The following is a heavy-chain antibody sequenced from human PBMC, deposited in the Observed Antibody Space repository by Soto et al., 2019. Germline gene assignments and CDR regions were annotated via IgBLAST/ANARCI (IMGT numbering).Heavy chain of an antibody. D-gene: IGHD1-1*01. CDR2: IYATGTT. CDR1: GASISGFY. Sequence: PSETLSLTCTVSGASISGFYWSWIRKSAGKGLECIGRIYATGTTDYNPSLKSRVMMSVDTSKKQFSLKLRSVTAADTAVYYCVRDGTKTLRDWFDPWGQGMSVTVSS. V-gene: IGHV4-4*07. CDR3: VRDGTKTLRDWFDP. J-gene: IGHJ5*02.